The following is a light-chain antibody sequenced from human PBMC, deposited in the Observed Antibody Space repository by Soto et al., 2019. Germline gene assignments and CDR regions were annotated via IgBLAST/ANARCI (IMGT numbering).Light chain of an antibody. CDR2: AAS. CDR1: QSISSY. V-gene: IGKV1-39*01. J-gene: IGKJ1*01. CDR3: QQSYSTPRT. Sequence: DIQMPQSPSSLSASVGDRVTITCRASQSISSYLNLYQQKPGKAPKLLIYAASSLQSGVPSRFSGRGSGTDFALAISSLQPEDFATYYCQQSYSTPRTFGQGTKVEIK.